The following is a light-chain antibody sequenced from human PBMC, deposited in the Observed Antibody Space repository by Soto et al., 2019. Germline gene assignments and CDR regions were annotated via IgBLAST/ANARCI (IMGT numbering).Light chain of an antibody. Sequence: QSALTQPRSVSGSPGQSGTISCTGTSSEVGGYIYVSWYQQYPAKAPKVMIYDVSRRPSGVPDRFSGSKSGNTASLTISGLQAEDEAVYYCCSYAGNKTVVFGGGTKLTVL. CDR2: DVS. CDR1: SSEVGGYIY. V-gene: IGLV2-11*01. J-gene: IGLJ3*02. CDR3: CSYAGNKTVV.